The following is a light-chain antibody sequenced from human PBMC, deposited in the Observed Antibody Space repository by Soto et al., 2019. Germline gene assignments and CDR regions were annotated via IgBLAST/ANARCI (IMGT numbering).Light chain of an antibody. V-gene: IGKV3-15*01. J-gene: IGKJ1*01. CDR1: QSVSSN. Sequence: EIVMTQSPVTLSVSPGERATLSCRASQSVSSNLAWYQQKPGQAPRLLIYDASTRAPGIPARFSGSGSGTEFTLTISSLQSEDFAVYYCQQYSAWWTFGQGTTVEIK. CDR3: QQYSAWWT. CDR2: DAS.